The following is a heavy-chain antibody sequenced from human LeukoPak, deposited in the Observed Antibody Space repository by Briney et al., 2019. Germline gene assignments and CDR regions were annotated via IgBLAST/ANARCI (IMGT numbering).Heavy chain of an antibody. D-gene: IGHD6-13*01. V-gene: IGHV3-11*01. Sequence: PGGSLRLSCAASGFTFSDYYMTWIRQAPGKGLEWISYINSRSSHIYYADSVKGRFTISRENAKNSLYLQMNSLRAEDTAVYYCAREGGAAGDTPSPNWFEPWGQGTLVTVSS. J-gene: IGHJ5*02. CDR1: GFTFSDYY. CDR2: INSRSSHI. CDR3: AREGGAAGDTPSPNWFEP.